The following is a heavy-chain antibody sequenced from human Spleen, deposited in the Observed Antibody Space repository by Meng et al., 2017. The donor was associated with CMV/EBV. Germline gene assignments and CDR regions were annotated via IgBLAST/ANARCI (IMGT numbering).Heavy chain of an antibody. Sequence: GESLKISCAASGFTFSSYWMHWVRQAPGKGLVWVSHIDSDGSTATYADSVRGRFTISRDNAKNTLYLQMNSLRAEDTAVYYCARGWAGTTVYWGQGTLVTVSS. D-gene: IGHD1-1*01. V-gene: IGHV3-74*01. CDR1: GFTFSSYW. CDR2: IDSDGSTA. CDR3: ARGWAGTTVY. J-gene: IGHJ4*02.